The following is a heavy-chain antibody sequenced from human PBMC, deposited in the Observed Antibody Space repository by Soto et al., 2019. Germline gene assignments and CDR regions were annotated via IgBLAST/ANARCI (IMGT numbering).Heavy chain of an antibody. CDR3: AKLGSSSWSPHYYFDY. J-gene: IGHJ4*02. V-gene: IGHV3-23*01. Sequence: GGSLRLSCASSGYTFSSYAMHWVRQAPGKGLEWFSAITGSGSDTYYADSVKGRFTISRDNSKNTLSLQMNSLRAEDTAVYYCAKLGSSSWSPHYYFDYWGQGTLVTVSS. CDR1: GYTFSSYA. D-gene: IGHD2-2*01. CDR2: ITGSGSDT.